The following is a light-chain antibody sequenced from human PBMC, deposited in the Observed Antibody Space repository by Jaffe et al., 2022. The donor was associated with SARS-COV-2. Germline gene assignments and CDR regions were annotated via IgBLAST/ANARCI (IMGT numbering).Light chain of an antibody. V-gene: IGLV2-8*01. Sequence: QSALTQPPSASGSPGQSVTISCTGTSNDVGGYNYVSWYQQHPGKAPKLMIYEVTERPSGVPDRFSGSKSGNTASLTVSGLQAEDEADYYCSSYAGSSTVFGGGTRLTVL. CDR2: EVT. J-gene: IGLJ2*01. CDR1: SNDVGGYNY. CDR3: SSYAGSSTV.